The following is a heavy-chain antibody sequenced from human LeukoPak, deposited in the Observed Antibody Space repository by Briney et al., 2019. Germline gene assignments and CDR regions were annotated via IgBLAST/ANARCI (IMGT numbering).Heavy chain of an antibody. Sequence: PSETLSLTCTVSGGSISSSSYYWGWIRQPPGKGLEWIGSIYYSGSTYYNPSLKSRVTISVDTSKNQFSLKLSSVTAADTAVYYCASLLTVTTLFFDYWGQGTLVTVSS. CDR1: GGSISSSSYY. V-gene: IGHV4-39*01. CDR2: IYYSGST. CDR3: ASLLTVTTLFFDY. D-gene: IGHD4-17*01. J-gene: IGHJ4*02.